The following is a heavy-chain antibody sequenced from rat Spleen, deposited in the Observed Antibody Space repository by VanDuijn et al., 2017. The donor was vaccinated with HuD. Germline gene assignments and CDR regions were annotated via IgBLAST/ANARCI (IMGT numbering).Heavy chain of an antibody. J-gene: IGHJ1*01. V-gene: IGHV5S23*01. Sequence: EVQLVESGGGLVQPGTSLKLSCAASGFTFSDHYMAWVRQAPTKGLEWVASITTGGGNTYYRGSVKGRFTISRDNAKSTLYLQMDSLRSEDTATYYCARQGLTGSHWFFDFWGPGTMVTVSS. CDR3: ARQGLTGSHWFFDF. CDR2: ITTGGGNT. D-gene: IGHD1-4*01. CDR1: GFTFSDHY.